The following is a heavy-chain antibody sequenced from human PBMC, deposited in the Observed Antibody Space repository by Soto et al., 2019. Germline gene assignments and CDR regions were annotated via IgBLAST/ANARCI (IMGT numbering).Heavy chain of an antibody. CDR1: GFTFSAYG. D-gene: IGHD5-12*01. J-gene: IGHJ5*02. V-gene: IGHV3-64*01. CDR3: ARAVNIVATTRLFDP. CDR2: ISPDGSRT. Sequence: GGSLRLSCAASGFTFSAYGFHWVRQAPGEGLEYISAISPDGSRTFYANSVKGRFTISRDNSKNTLYLQVGGLRAEDMAVYYCARAVNIVATTRLFDPWGQGTLVTVSS.